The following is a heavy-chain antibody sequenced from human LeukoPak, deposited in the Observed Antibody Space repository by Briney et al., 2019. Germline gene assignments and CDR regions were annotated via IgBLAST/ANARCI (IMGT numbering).Heavy chain of an antibody. CDR3: AILMYYDILTGYSDY. V-gene: IGHV1-69*06. CDR1: GGTFSSYA. J-gene: IGHJ4*02. Sequence: GASVKVSCKASGGTFSSYAISWVRQAPGQGLEWMGGIIPIFGTANYAQKFQGRVTITADKSTSTAYMELSSLRSEDTAVYYCAILMYYDILTGYSDYWGQGTLVTVSS. CDR2: IIPIFGTA. D-gene: IGHD3-9*01.